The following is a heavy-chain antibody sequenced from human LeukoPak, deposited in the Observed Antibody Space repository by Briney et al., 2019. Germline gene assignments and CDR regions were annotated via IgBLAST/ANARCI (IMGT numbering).Heavy chain of an antibody. J-gene: IGHJ4*02. CDR2: IKSGGSST. V-gene: IGHV3-74*03. Sequence: GGSLRLSCAASGFTFSNYWMHWFRHVPGKGLVWVSRIKSGGSSTTYVDSVKGRFTISRDNAKNTLYLQMNRLRADETAVYYCVGDYFFDYWGRGPLVTVSS. CDR3: VGDYFFDY. CDR1: GFTFSNYW.